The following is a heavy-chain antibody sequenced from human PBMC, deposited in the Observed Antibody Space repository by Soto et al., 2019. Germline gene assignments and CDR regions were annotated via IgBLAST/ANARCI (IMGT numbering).Heavy chain of an antibody. CDR2: MNHSGST. D-gene: IGHD3-10*01. CDR1: GGSFSGYY. Sequence: QVQLQQWGAGLLKPSETLSLTCAVYGGSFSGYYWSWIRQPPGKGLEWMGEMNHSGSTNNNPSLTRRVTISVDTSKNQFSLKLSSVPAADTAVYYCARGGYGSGNKAGGIDVWGQGTTVTASS. J-gene: IGHJ6*02. V-gene: IGHV4-34*01. CDR3: ARGGYGSGNKAGGIDV.